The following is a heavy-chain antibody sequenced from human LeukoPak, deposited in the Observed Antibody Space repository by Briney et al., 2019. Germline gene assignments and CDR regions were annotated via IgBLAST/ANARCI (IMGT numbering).Heavy chain of an antibody. CDR1: GGSFSGYY. CDR3: ARRTYYDFWSRVSRSHKKNMDV. V-gene: IGHV4-34*01. J-gene: IGHJ6*03. CDR2: INHSGST. Sequence: PSETLSLTCAVYGGSFSGYYWSWIRQPPGKGLEWIGEINHSGSTNYNPSLKSRVTISVDTSKNQFSLKLSSVTAADTAVYYCARRTYYDFWSRVSRSHKKNMDVWGKGTTVTVSS. D-gene: IGHD3-3*01.